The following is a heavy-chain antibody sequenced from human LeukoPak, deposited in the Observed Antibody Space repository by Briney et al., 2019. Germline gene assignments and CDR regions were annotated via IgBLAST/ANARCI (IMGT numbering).Heavy chain of an antibody. J-gene: IGHJ4*02. CDR2: VYYTGST. Sequence: ASETLSLTCTVPGGSIINYYWSWIRQPPGKGLEWIGYVYYTGSTNYNPSLKSRVTISVDTSKNQFSLTLSSVTAADTAVYYCARVQIGYSYGLFDYWGQGTLVTVSS. CDR1: GGSIINYY. CDR3: ARVQIGYSYGLFDY. V-gene: IGHV4-59*01. D-gene: IGHD5-18*01.